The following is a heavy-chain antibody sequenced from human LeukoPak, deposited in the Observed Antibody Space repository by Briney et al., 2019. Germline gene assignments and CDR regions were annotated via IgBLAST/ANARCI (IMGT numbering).Heavy chain of an antibody. V-gene: IGHV1-2*02. CDR2: INPNSGGT. D-gene: IGHD5-18*01. CDR1: GYTFTGYY. Sequence: GASVKVSCKASGYTFTGYYMHWVRQAPGQGLEWMGWINPNSGGTNYAQKFQGRVTMTRDTSISTAYMELSRLRSDDTAVYYCARGRGDTAMVTYYMDVWGKGTTVTISS. CDR3: ARGRGDTAMVTYYMDV. J-gene: IGHJ6*03.